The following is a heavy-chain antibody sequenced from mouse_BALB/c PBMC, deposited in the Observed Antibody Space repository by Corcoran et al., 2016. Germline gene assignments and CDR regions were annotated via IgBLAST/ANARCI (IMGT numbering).Heavy chain of an antibody. CDR3: SREPYALDY. J-gene: IGHJ4*01. CDR1: GYTFTNYG. V-gene: IGHV9-1*02. Sequence: QIQLVQSGPELKKPGETVKISCKASGYTFTNYGMNWVKQAPGKGLKWLGWINTYTGEPTYADDFKGRFAFSLETTASTASLQINNLKKEDMATYFCSREPYALDYWGQGTSVTVSS. CDR2: INTYTGEP.